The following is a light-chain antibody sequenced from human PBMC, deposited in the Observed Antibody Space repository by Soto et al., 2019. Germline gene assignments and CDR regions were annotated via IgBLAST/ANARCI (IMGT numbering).Light chain of an antibody. J-gene: IGKJ4*01. CDR1: QRVSSY. V-gene: IGKV3-11*01. CDR2: DAS. CDR3: HQRSNWPLT. Sequence: EFVLTQSPATLSLSPGERATLSCRSSQRVSSYLAWYQQKPGQAPRLLIYDASNRATGIPARFSGSGSGTDFTLTISSLEPEDFAVYYCHQRSNWPLTFGGGTKVEIK.